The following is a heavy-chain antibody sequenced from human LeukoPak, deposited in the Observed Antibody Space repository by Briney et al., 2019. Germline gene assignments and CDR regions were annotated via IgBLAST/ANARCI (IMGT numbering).Heavy chain of an antibody. CDR1: GGSISSGGHS. V-gene: IGHV4-30-2*01. J-gene: IGHJ4*02. Sequence: SQTLSLTCAVSGGSISSGGHSWSWIRQPPGKGLEWIGYIYHSGSTYYNPSLKSRVTISVDRSKNQFSLKLSSVTAADTAVYYCASSYYYGSGSSEPYYFDYWGQGTLVTVSS. CDR3: ASSYYYGSGSSEPYYFDY. D-gene: IGHD3-10*01. CDR2: IYHSGST.